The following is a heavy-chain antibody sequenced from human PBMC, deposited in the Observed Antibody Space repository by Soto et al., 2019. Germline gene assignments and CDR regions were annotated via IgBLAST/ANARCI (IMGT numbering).Heavy chain of an antibody. CDR2: ISTSDGDT. D-gene: IGHD3-10*01. CDR1: VFAFSDYA. CDR3: ASGSGSYTKYNWFDH. J-gene: IGHJ5*02. Sequence: VGSVRLSCASSVFAFSDYAMTCVRHSPGKGLEWVSTISTSDGDTYYADSVKGRFTISRDNSRNTLYLQMNSLRAEDTAVYYCASGSGSYTKYNWFDHWGQGTMVNASS. V-gene: IGHV3-23*01.